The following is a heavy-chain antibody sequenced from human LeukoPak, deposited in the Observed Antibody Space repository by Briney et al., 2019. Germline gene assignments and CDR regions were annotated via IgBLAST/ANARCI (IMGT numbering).Heavy chain of an antibody. CDR1: GFTFSNGW. J-gene: IGHJ6*04. D-gene: IGHD3-10*02. CDR2: ISSSGSTI. V-gene: IGHV3-48*04. CDR3: AELGITMIGGV. Sequence: GGSLRLSCAAPGFTFSNGWMNWVRQAPGKGLEWVSYISSSGSTIYYADSVKGRFTISRDNAKNSLYLQMNSLRAEDTAVYYCAELGITMIGGVWGKGTTVTISS.